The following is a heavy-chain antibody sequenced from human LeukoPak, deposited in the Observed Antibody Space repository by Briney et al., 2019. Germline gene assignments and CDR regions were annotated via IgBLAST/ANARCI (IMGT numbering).Heavy chain of an antibody. Sequence: SETLSLTCAVYGGSFSVYYCSWIRQPPGKGLEWIGEINHSGSTNYNPSLKSRVTISVDTSKNQFSLKLSSVTAADTAVYYCARGTSTVTATDAFDIWGQGTMVTVSS. V-gene: IGHV4-34*01. J-gene: IGHJ3*02. D-gene: IGHD4-17*01. CDR3: ARGTSTVTATDAFDI. CDR2: INHSGST. CDR1: GGSFSVYY.